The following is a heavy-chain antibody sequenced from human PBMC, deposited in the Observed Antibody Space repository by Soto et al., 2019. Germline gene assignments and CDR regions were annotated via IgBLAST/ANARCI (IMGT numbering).Heavy chain of an antibody. J-gene: IGHJ4*02. CDR1: GYRFTSSW. D-gene: IGHD6-25*01. V-gene: IGHV5-51*01. CDR3: PKAATSPFDS. Sequence: PGESLKISCQGSGYRFTSSWIGWVRQMPGKGLEWLGNVYPSDSDVRYSPSFEGRVTISADNSINTAYLHLLNLKASDTAIYYCPKAATSPFDSPGQATRVTLSS. CDR2: VYPSDSDV.